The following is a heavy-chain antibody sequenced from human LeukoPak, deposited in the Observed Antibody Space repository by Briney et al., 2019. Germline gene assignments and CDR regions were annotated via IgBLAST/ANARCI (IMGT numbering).Heavy chain of an antibody. J-gene: IGHJ6*02. CDR1: GFTFSSYS. D-gene: IGHD3-9*01. V-gene: IGHV3-21*01. CDR2: ISSSSSYI. CDR3: ARDIWEDDILTGYYNLYYYYGMDV. Sequence: GGSLRLSCAASGFTFSSYSMNWVRQAPGKGLEWVSSISSSSSYIYYADSVKGRFTISRDNAKNSLYLQMNSLRAEDTAVYYCARDIWEDDILTGYYNLYYYYGMDVWGQGTTVTVSS.